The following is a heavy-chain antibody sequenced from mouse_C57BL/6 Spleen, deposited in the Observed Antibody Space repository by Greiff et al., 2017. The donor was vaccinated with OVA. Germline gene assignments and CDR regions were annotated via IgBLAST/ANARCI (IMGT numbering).Heavy chain of an antibody. V-gene: IGHV1-55*01. Sequence: QVQLQQPGAELVKPGASVKMSCKASGYTFTSYWITWVKQRPGQGLEWIGDIYPGSGSTNYNEKFKSKATLTVDTSSSTAYLQLSSLTSECSSFYSCASSDGAYWGQGTLVTVSA. J-gene: IGHJ3*01. CDR2: IYPGSGST. CDR1: GYTFTSYW. CDR3: ASSDGAY. D-gene: IGHD3-1*01.